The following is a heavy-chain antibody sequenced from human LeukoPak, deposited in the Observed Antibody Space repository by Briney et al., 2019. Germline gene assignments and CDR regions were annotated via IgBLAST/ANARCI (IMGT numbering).Heavy chain of an antibody. Sequence: GASVKVSCKASGYTFTSYGISWVRQAPGQGLEWMGWISAYNGNTNYAQKLQGRVTMTTDTSTSTAYMELRSLRSDDTAVYYCARDSKGFINDYYYGMDVWGQGTTVTVSS. J-gene: IGHJ6*02. D-gene: IGHD3-10*01. CDR1: GYTFTSYG. V-gene: IGHV1-18*01. CDR2: ISAYNGNT. CDR3: ARDSKGFINDYYYGMDV.